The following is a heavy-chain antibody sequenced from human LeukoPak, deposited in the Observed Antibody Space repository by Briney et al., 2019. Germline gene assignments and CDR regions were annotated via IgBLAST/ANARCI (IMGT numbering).Heavy chain of an antibody. CDR1: GFTFSSYA. J-gene: IGHJ4*02. Sequence: GGSLRLSCAASGFTFSSYAMSWVRQAPGKGLEWVSAISGSGGSTYYADSVKGRFTISRDNAKNTLYLQMNSLRAEDTAVYYCASLPTFWSGYSGWGQGTLVTVSS. D-gene: IGHD3-3*01. V-gene: IGHV3-23*01. CDR2: ISGSGGST. CDR3: ASLPTFWSGYSG.